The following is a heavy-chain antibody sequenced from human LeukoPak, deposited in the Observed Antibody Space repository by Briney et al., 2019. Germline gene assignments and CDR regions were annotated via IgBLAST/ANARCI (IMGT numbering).Heavy chain of an antibody. V-gene: IGHV1-69*01. CDR2: IIPIFGTA. J-gene: IGHJ4*02. Sequence: SVTVSCKASGGTFSSYAISWVRQAPGQRLEWMGGIIPIFGTANYPQKFQGRVTITADESTITAYMDLNSLRSEDTAEDYCARAGGEDTAMGIWAFDYWGQGTLVTVSS. CDR3: ARAGGEDTAMGIWAFDY. D-gene: IGHD5-18*01. CDR1: GGTFSSYA.